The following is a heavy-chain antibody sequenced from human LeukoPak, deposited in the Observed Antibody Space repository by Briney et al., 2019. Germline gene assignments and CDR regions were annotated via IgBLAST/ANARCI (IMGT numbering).Heavy chain of an antibody. J-gene: IGHJ4*02. D-gene: IGHD5-12*01. CDR1: EFTFSSYA. CDR2: ISGSGGST. Sequence: PGGSLRLSCAASEFTFSSYAMSWVRQAPGKGLEWVSAISGSGGSTYYADSVKGRFTISRDNSKNTLYLQMNSLRAEDTAVYYRAKDIVATRGVGVFDYWGQGTLVTVSS. V-gene: IGHV3-23*01. CDR3: AKDIVATRGVGVFDY.